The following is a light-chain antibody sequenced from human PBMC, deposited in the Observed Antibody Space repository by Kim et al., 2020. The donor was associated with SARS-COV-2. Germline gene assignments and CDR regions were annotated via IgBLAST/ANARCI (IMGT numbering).Light chain of an antibody. CDR2: QDS. CDR3: QAWDSSTAV. J-gene: IGLJ2*01. V-gene: IGLV3-1*01. Sequence: SYELTQPPSVSVSPGQTASITCSGDKWGDKYACLYQQKPGQSPVLVIYQDSKRRSGIPERFSSSNSGNTATLTISGTQAMDEADYSCQAWDSSTAVFGGGTKLTVL. CDR1: KWGDKY.